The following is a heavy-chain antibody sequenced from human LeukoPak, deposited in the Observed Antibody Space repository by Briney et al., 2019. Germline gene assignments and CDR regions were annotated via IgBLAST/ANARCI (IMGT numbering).Heavy chain of an antibody. CDR3: VSLTGHDAFDI. Sequence: PGGPLRLSCAASGFTFSRNWMHWVRQAPGKGLVWLSRINSDGSRTIYADSVKGRLTISRDNAKNTLYLEMNSLTVEDTAVYYCVSLTGHDAFDIWGQGTMVTVSS. J-gene: IGHJ3*02. CDR1: GFTFSRNW. CDR2: INSDGSRT. V-gene: IGHV3-74*01. D-gene: IGHD2-8*02.